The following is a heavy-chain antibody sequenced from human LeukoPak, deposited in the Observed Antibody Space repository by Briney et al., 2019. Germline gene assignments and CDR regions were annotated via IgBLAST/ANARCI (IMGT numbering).Heavy chain of an antibody. D-gene: IGHD6-13*01. CDR1: GGSVSSGSYY. Sequence: SETLSLTCTVSGGSVSSGSYYWSWIRQPPGKGLEWIGFIYYSGSTNYNPSLKSRVTISVDTSKNQFSLKLSSVTAADTAVYYCARSSSSWYFFWGRGTQVTVSS. J-gene: IGHJ4*02. CDR3: ARSSSSWYFF. CDR2: IYYSGST. V-gene: IGHV4-61*01.